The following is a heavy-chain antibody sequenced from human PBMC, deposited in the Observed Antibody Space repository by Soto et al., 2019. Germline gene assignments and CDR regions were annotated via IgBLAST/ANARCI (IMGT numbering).Heavy chain of an antibody. V-gene: IGHV4-59*01. Sequence: SETLSLTCTVSGGSMSSYYWTWLRQSPGRGLEWIGYISYSGSTYYNPSLKSRVTIAADTSKNQFSLRMNSMIAADTAVYYCARADPDASVGYWGQGTLVTVSS. J-gene: IGHJ4*02. D-gene: IGHD2-15*01. CDR1: GGSMSSYY. CDR3: ARADPDASVGY. CDR2: ISYSGST.